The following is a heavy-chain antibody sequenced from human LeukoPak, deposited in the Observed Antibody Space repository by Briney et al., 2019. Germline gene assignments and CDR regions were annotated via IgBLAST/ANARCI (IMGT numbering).Heavy chain of an antibody. CDR1: GFTFSSYA. D-gene: IGHD2-2*02. CDR3: AKGRPLADIVVVPAAIYSYYYGMDV. J-gene: IGHJ6*02. V-gene: IGHV3-23*01. Sequence: GGSLRLSCAASGFTFSSYAMSWVRQAPGKGLEWVSAISGSGGSTYYADSAKGRFTISRDNSKNTLYLQMNSLRAEDTAVYYCAKGRPLADIVVVPAAIYSYYYGMDVWGQGTTVTVSS. CDR2: ISGSGGST.